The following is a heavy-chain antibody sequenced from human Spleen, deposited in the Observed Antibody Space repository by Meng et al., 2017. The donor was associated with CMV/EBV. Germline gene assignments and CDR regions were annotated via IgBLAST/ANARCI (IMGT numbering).Heavy chain of an antibody. CDR2: INQDGSEK. J-gene: IGHJ4*02. CDR1: RFTFTSYW. Sequence: GESLKISCAASRFTFTSYWLSWVRQAPGKGLEWVANINQDGSEKHYVDSVEGRFTISRDNAKNSLYLQMNGLRAEDTAVYYCARELDSVSWLKRGFDYWGQGTLVTVSS. CDR3: ARELDSVSWLKRGFDY. D-gene: IGHD6-13*01. V-gene: IGHV3-7*01.